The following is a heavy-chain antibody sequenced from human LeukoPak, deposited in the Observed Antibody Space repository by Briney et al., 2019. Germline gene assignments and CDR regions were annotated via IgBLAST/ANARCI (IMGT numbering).Heavy chain of an antibody. Sequence: ASAKVSCKASGYTFTSYGISWVRQAPGQGLEWMGWISAYNGNTNYAQKFQGRVTITADESTSTAYMELSSLRSEDTAVYYCARDNGSGWYGFDHWGQGTLVTVSS. CDR1: GYTFTSYG. J-gene: IGHJ4*02. V-gene: IGHV1-18*01. D-gene: IGHD6-19*01. CDR3: ARDNGSGWYGFDH. CDR2: ISAYNGNT.